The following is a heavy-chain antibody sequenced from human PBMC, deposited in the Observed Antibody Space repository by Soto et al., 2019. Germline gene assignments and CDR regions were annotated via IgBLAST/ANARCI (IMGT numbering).Heavy chain of an antibody. CDR3: ARAASAAGSRYFDY. CDR1: GFTFSDYY. D-gene: IGHD6-13*01. CDR2: ISSTSRHT. J-gene: IGHJ4*02. Sequence: LRLSCAASGFTFSDYYVTWIRQAPGKGLEWLSYISSTSRHTDYADSVKGRFTISRDNANNSLYLQMNSLRVDDTAVYFCARAASAAGSRYFDYWGQGALVTVSS. V-gene: IGHV3-11*06.